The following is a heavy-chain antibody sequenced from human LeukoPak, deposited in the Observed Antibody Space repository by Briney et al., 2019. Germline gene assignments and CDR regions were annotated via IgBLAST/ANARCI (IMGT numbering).Heavy chain of an antibody. D-gene: IGHD4-17*01. V-gene: IGHV1-3*02. CDR1: GYPFTSYA. Sequence: ASVKVSCNAAGYPFTSYAMHWGRQAPRQRLEWRRWSNAGNGNAKYSQELQGRVTITRDTSASTAYMELSSLRSEDMAVYYCARSYDYGDYGAFDIWGKGTMVTVSS. J-gene: IGHJ3*02. CDR2: SNAGNGNA. CDR3: ARSYDYGDYGAFDI.